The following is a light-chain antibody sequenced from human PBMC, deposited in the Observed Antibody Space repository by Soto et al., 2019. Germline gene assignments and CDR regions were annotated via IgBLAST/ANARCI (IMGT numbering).Light chain of an antibody. CDR3: QQYNNWPLT. J-gene: IGKJ4*01. CDR1: QSVSSN. CDR2: GAS. V-gene: IGKV3-15*01. Sequence: EIVLTQSPDTLSLSPVESATLSCRASQSVSSNLAWYQQKPGQAPRLLIYGASTRATGIPARFSGSGSGTEFTLTISSLQSEDFAVYYCQQYNNWPLTFGGGTKVDI.